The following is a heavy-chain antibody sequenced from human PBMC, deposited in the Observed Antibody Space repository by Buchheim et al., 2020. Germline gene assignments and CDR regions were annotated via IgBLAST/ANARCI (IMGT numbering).Heavy chain of an antibody. CDR2: ISGRGGST. CDR1: GFTFSSYA. D-gene: IGHD3-10*01. Sequence: EVQLLESGGGLVQPGGSLRLSCAASGFTFSSYAMSWVRQAPGKGLEWVAAISGRGGSTYYAVSVKGRFTISRDNSKKPPYLQMNSLRAEDTAVYYCAKSVMVRGASVGYYFDYWGQGTL. J-gene: IGHJ4*02. V-gene: IGHV3-23*01. CDR3: AKSVMVRGASVGYYFDY.